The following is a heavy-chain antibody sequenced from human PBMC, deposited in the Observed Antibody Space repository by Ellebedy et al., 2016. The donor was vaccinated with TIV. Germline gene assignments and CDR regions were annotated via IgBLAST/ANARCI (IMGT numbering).Heavy chain of an antibody. Sequence: SGPTLVKPTQTLTLTCTFSGFSLSTSEVGVGWIRQPPGKALEWLALIYWNDDKRYSPSLKSRLTVTKDTSKNQVVLTMTNMDPVDTATYYCAHRGGYCSSTSCLPAGWFDPWGQGTLVTVSS. CDR3: AHRGGYCSSTSCLPAGWFDP. CDR2: IYWNDDK. J-gene: IGHJ5*02. V-gene: IGHV2-5*01. CDR1: GFSLSTSEVG. D-gene: IGHD2-2*01.